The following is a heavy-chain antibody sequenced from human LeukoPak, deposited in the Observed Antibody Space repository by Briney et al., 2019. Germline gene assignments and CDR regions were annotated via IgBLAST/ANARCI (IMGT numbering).Heavy chain of an antibody. Sequence: NPGGSLRLSCAASGFNFNDAWMNWVRQAPGKGLEWVGRIKSNTDGATTDYIAPVKGRFIISRDDSKNTLYLQMSSLEIEDTAVYYCTSHYGSGGFWGQGTLVTVSS. J-gene: IGHJ4*02. CDR3: TSHYGSGGF. V-gene: IGHV3-15*07. CDR2: IKSNTDGATT. D-gene: IGHD3-10*01. CDR1: GFNFNDAW.